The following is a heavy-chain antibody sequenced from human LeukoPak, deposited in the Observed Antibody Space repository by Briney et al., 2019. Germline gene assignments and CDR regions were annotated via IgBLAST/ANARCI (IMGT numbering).Heavy chain of an antibody. CDR1: GYTFTTSW. J-gene: IGHJ4*02. Sequence: GESLKISCQGFGYTFTTSWIGWVRQLPGRGLEWMAIIYAGNSDTKYSPSFQGQVSISTDRSISTAYLQWSSLQASDTAIYFCAILNHPDGRVYWGQGTLVTVSS. CDR2: IYAGNSDT. D-gene: IGHD5-24*01. V-gene: IGHV5-51*01. CDR3: AILNHPDGRVY.